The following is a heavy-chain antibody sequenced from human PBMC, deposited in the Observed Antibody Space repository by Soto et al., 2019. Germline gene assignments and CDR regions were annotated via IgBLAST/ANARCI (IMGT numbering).Heavy chain of an antibody. CDR1: GFTFSSYA. J-gene: IGHJ4*02. CDR2: VGGSGEYT. Sequence: GGSLRLSCAASGFTFSSYAMIWVRQAPGKGLEWVSGVGGSGEYTYYADSVKGRFTISRDNSKNTVFLHMDSLSAEDTAVYYCAKDRHYPRDYFHYWGQGTLVTVSS. V-gene: IGHV3-23*01. D-gene: IGHD3-10*01. CDR3: AKDRHYPRDYFHY.